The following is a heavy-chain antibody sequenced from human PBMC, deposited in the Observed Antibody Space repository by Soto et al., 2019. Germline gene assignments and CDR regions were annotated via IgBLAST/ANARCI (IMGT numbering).Heavy chain of an antibody. CDR2: IIPIFGTA. J-gene: IGHJ4*02. CDR1: GGTFSSYA. V-gene: IGHV1-69*12. CDR3: ARESRYCSGGSCYFLPGIDY. D-gene: IGHD2-15*01. Sequence: QVQLVQSGAEVKKPGSSVKVSCKASGGTFSSYAISWVRQAPGQGLEWMGGIIPIFGTANYAQKFQGRGTITADESTSTAYMELSRLRSEDTAVYYCARESRYCSGGSCYFLPGIDYWGQGTLVTVSS.